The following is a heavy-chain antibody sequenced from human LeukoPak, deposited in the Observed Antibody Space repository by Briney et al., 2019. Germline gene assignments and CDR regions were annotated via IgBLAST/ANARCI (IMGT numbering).Heavy chain of an antibody. V-gene: IGHV3-48*04. CDR3: ARAYYDSSGYYLPGDY. J-gene: IGHJ4*02. CDR1: GFTFSSYT. Sequence: GGSLRLSCAASGFTFSSYTLNWVRQAPGKGLEWVSYISSSGSTIYYADSVKGRFTISRDNAKNSLYLQMNSLRAEDTAVYYCARAYYDSSGYYLPGDYWGQGTLVTVSS. D-gene: IGHD3-22*01. CDR2: ISSSGSTI.